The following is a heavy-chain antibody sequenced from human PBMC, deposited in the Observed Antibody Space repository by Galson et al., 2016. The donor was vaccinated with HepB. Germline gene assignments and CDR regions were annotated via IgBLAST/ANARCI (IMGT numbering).Heavy chain of an antibody. Sequence: SLRLSCAASGFTFSNYGMHWVRQAPGKGLEWVADIWFDGRNKYYADSVKGRFTIFRDNSKNTLYLQMNSLRGEDTAVYYCARDLLLIVGATEYYFDYWGQGTLVTVSS. V-gene: IGHV3-33*01. CDR2: IWFDGRNK. CDR3: ARDLLLIVGATEYYFDY. D-gene: IGHD1-26*01. J-gene: IGHJ4*02. CDR1: GFTFSNYG.